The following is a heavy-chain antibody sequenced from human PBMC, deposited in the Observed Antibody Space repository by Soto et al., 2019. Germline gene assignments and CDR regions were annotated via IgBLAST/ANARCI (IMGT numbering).Heavy chain of an antibody. CDR2: INADNGNT. CDR1: GYTFSGSV. J-gene: IGHJ4*02. V-gene: IGHV1-3*01. CDR3: ASEIDATTATSLAS. D-gene: IGHD4-17*01. Sequence: QVQLVQSGAEVKKPGASVKVSCKASGYTFSGSVMHWVRQAPGQGLEWMGWINADNGNTKYSQKFQGRVTMTWDTSASTAYMELSSLRSEDTAIYYCASEIDATTATSLASCGQGTLVTVSS.